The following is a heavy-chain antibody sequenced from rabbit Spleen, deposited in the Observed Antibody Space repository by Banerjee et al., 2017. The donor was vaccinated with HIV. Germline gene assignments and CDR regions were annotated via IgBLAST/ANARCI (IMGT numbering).Heavy chain of an antibody. CDR2: AYAGSTGST. Sequence: QSLEESGGDLVKPGASLTLTCKASGFDLSSYYYMCWVRQAPGKGLEWVACAYAGSTGSTYSATWAKARFTISKTSSTTVTLQMTSLTAADTATYFCARDTSSSFSSYGMDLWGPGTLVTVS. J-gene: IGHJ6*01. D-gene: IGHD1-1*01. V-gene: IGHV1S40*01. CDR1: GFDLSSYYY. CDR3: ARDTSSSFSSYGMDL.